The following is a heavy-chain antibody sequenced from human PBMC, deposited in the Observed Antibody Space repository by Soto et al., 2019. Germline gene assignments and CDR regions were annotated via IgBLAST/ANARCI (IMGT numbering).Heavy chain of an antibody. CDR3: AREGIAAALGPNGMDV. Sequence: SVKVSCKASGGTFSSYAISWVRQAPGQGPEWMGGIIPIFGTANYAQKFQGRVTITTDESTSTAYMELSSLRSEDTAVYYCAREGIAAALGPNGMDVWGQGTTVTVSS. V-gene: IGHV1-69*05. CDR2: IIPIFGTA. J-gene: IGHJ6*02. CDR1: GGTFSSYA. D-gene: IGHD6-13*01.